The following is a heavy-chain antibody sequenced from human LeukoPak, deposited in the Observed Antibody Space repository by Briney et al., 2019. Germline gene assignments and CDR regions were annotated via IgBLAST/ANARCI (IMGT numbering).Heavy chain of an antibody. CDR3: ARSPDGYSYGYLY. D-gene: IGHD5-18*01. CDR1: GGSISSGGYY. CDR2: IYHSGST. Sequence: PSETLSLTCTVSGGSISSGGYYWSWIRQPPGKGLEWIGYIYHSGSTYYNPSLKSRVTISVDRSKNQFSLKLSSVTAADTAVYYCARSPDGYSYGYLYWGQGTLVTVSS. V-gene: IGHV4-30-2*01. J-gene: IGHJ4*02.